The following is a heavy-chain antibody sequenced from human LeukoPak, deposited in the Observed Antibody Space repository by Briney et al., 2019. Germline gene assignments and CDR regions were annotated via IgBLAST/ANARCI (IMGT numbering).Heavy chain of an antibody. D-gene: IGHD1-7*01. J-gene: IGHJ4*02. CDR1: GGSFSGYY. V-gene: IGHV4-34*01. CDR3: ARSAVISRTSKPYYFDY. Sequence: SETLSLTCAVYGGSFSGYYWSWIRQPPGKGLEWLGEINHSGSTNYNPSLKSRVTISVDTSKNQFSLKLSSVTAADTAVYYCARSAVISRTSKPYYFDYWGQGTLVTASS. CDR2: INHSGST.